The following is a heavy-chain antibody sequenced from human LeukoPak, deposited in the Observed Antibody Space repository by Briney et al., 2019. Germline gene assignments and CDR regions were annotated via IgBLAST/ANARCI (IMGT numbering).Heavy chain of an antibody. Sequence: PSETLSLTCTVSGGSISSSSYYWGWIRQPPGKGLEWIGSIYYTGTTYYNTSLKSRITISVDTARRQFSLKLSSVTAADSAVYYCARDRHSFDNRGSLTNWFDPWGQGTLVTVSS. D-gene: IGHD3-22*01. CDR1: GGSISSSSYY. J-gene: IGHJ5*02. CDR3: ARDRHSFDNRGSLTNWFDP. CDR2: IYYTGTT. V-gene: IGHV4-39*07.